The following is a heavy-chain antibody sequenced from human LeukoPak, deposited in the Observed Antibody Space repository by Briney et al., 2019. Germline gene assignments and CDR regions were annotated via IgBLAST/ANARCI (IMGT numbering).Heavy chain of an antibody. V-gene: IGHV4-34*01. Sequence: SETLSLTCAVYGGSFSGYYWSWIRQPPGKGLEWIGEINHSGSTNYNPSLKSRVTISVDTSKNQFSLKLSSVTAADTAVYYCARGWATSCSSTGCYSGVDYWGQGTLVTVSS. CDR1: GGSFSGYY. D-gene: IGHD2-2*01. CDR2: INHSGST. CDR3: ARGWATSCSSTGCYSGVDY. J-gene: IGHJ4*02.